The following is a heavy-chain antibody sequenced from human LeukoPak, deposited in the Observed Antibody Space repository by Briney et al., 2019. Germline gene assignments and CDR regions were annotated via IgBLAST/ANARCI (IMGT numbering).Heavy chain of an antibody. CDR2: IIPIFGTA. V-gene: IGHV1-69*13. D-gene: IGHD3-10*01. CDR1: GGTFSSYA. Sequence: SVKVSCTASGGTFSSYAISWVRQAPGQGLEWMGGIIPIFGTANYAQKFQGRVTITADESTSTAYMELNSLRSEDTAVYYCARDSVVRGVIYYWGQGTLVTVSS. J-gene: IGHJ4*02. CDR3: ARDSVVRGVIYY.